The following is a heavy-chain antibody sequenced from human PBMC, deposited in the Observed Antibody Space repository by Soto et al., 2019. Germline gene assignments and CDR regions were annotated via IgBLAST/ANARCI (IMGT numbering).Heavy chain of an antibody. J-gene: IGHJ3*02. V-gene: IGHV3-23*01. CDR1: GFTFTNYA. Sequence: EVQLLESGGCLVQPGGSLTLSCVASGFTFTNYAITWVRQAPGKGLGWVSGMSYGGSRTFYAGSVKGRFTISRDNSKNTVYLEMNSLRADDTGVFYCAKSRGAYSGAGLDTWGQGTMVTVSS. CDR3: AKSRGAYSGAGLDT. D-gene: IGHD3-16*01. CDR2: MSYGGSRT.